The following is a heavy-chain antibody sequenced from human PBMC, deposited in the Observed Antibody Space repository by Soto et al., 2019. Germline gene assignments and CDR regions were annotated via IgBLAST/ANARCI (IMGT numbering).Heavy chain of an antibody. CDR3: ASSGGNTDFFDY. J-gene: IGHJ4*02. CDR1: GGSISSYY. D-gene: IGHD2-15*01. Sequence: SETLSLTCTVSGGSISSYYWSWIRQPPGKGLAWIGYIYYSGSTNYNPSLKSRVTISVDTSNNQFSLKLSSVTAADTAVYYCASSGGNTDFFDYWGQGTLVTVSS. V-gene: IGHV4-59*01. CDR2: IYYSGST.